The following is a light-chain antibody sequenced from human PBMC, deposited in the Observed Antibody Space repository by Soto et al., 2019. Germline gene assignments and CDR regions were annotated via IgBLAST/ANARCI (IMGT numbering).Light chain of an antibody. Sequence: DIQMTQSPSTLSASVGDRVTITCRASQSISSWLAWYQQKPGKAPKLLIFDVSSLEGGVPSRFSGSGSGTELTLTISSLQPDDFAIYYCQQYNRYPITFGQGTRLEIK. V-gene: IGKV1-5*01. CDR2: DVS. CDR1: QSISSW. CDR3: QQYNRYPIT. J-gene: IGKJ5*01.